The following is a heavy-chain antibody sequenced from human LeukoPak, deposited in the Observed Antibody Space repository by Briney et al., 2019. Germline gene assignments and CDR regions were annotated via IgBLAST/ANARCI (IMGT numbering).Heavy chain of an antibody. Sequence: PGGSLRLSCAASGFTFSNAWMNWVRQAPGKGLEWVGRIKSKTDGGTTDYAAPVKGRFTMSRDDSKNTLFLQMNSLKTEDTAVYYCTTAYGYYYYSMDVWGQGTTVTVSS. CDR3: TTAYGYYYYSMDV. D-gene: IGHD2-21*01. J-gene: IGHJ6*02. CDR1: GFTFSNAW. V-gene: IGHV3-15*01. CDR2: IKSKTDGGTT.